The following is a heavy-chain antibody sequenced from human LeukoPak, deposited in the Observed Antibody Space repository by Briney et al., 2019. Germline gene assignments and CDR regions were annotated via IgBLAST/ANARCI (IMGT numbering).Heavy chain of an antibody. CDR1: GGSISSYY. CDR3: ARDLGGYNYGYSLDY. Sequence: TSETLSLTCTVSGGSISSYYWSWIRQPAGKGLEWIGRIYTSGSTSYNSSLKSRVTMSVDTSKNQFSLKLSSVTAADTAAYYCARDLGGYNYGYSLDYWGQGTLVTVSS. CDR2: IYTSGST. D-gene: IGHD5-18*01. V-gene: IGHV4-4*07. J-gene: IGHJ4*02.